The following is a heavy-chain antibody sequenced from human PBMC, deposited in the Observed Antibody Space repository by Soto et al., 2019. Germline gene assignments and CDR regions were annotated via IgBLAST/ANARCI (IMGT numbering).Heavy chain of an antibody. CDR2: ISNSSSII. D-gene: IGHD2-2*01. Sequence: EVQLVKSGGGLVQPGGSLRLSCAASGFTFSSYSMNWVRQAPGKGLEWVSYISNSSSIIYYADSVKGRFTISRDNAKNSLYLQMNSLRAEDTAIYYCARGVPAAMSYFQYWGQGTLVTVSS. V-gene: IGHV3-48*01. CDR3: ARGVPAAMSYFQY. J-gene: IGHJ1*01. CDR1: GFTFSSYS.